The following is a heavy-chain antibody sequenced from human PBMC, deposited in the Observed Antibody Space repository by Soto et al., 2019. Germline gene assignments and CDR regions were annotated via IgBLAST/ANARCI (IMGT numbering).Heavy chain of an antibody. Sequence: SQTLSLTCAISGDSVSSNSAAWNWIRQSPSRGLEWLGRTYYRSKWYNDYAVSVKSRITINPDTSKNQFSLQLNSVTPEDTAVYYCARGWHADTAMVTVWFDPWGQGTLVTVSS. CDR1: GDSVSSNSAA. CDR2: TYYRSKWYN. V-gene: IGHV6-1*01. D-gene: IGHD5-18*01. J-gene: IGHJ5*02. CDR3: ARGWHADTAMVTVWFDP.